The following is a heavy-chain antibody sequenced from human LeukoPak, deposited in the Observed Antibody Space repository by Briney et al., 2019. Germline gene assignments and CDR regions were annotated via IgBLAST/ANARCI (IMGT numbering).Heavy chain of an antibody. J-gene: IGHJ4*02. D-gene: IGHD4-17*01. CDR2: ISYDGASK. CDR3: GTWTTVATYFDY. Sequence: QPGRSLKLSCAASGFPFSSYGVHWVRQAPGKGLEWVSYISYDGASKYYADSVKGRFTISRDNAKNSLYLQMNSLRAEDTAVYYCGTWTTVATYFDYWGQGTLVTVSS. V-gene: IGHV3-33*05. CDR1: GFPFSSYG.